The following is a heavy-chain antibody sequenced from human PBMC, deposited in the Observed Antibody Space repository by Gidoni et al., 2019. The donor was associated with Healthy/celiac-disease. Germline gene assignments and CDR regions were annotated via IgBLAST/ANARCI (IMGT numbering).Heavy chain of an antibody. J-gene: IGHJ1*01. V-gene: IGHV3-48*02. CDR3: ARDFSSGYYYTEYFQH. Sequence: EMQLVESGGGFVQPGGSLRLSCAASGFTFSSYSMNWVRQAPGKGLEWVSYMSSSSSTIYYADSVKGRFTISRDNAKNSLYLQMNSLRDEDTAVYYCARDFSSGYYYTEYFQHWGQGTLVTGSS. CDR2: MSSSSSTI. D-gene: IGHD3-22*01. CDR1: GFTFSSYS.